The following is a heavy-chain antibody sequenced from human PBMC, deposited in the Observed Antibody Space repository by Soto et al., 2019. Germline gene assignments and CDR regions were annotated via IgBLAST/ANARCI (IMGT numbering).Heavy chain of an antibody. D-gene: IGHD2-2*01. Sequence: GGSLRLSCAASGFTFSSYGMHWVRQAPGKGLEWVAVIWYDGSNKYYADSAKGRFTISRDNSKNTLYLQMNSLRAEDTAVYYCARDHAPSYYFDYWGQGTLVTVSS. CDR1: GFTFSSYG. CDR3: ARDHAPSYYFDY. V-gene: IGHV3-33*01. J-gene: IGHJ4*02. CDR2: IWYDGSNK.